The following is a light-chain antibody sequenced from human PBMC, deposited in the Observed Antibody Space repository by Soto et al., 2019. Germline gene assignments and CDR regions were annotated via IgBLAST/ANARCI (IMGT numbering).Light chain of an antibody. CDR1: QSVRSW. CDR3: QQYNSYSMYT. V-gene: IGKV1-5*01. J-gene: IGKJ2*01. Sequence: DIQMTQSPSTLSGSVGDRVTITCRASQSVRSWLAWYQQKPGRAPKFLIYDASSLESGVPSRFSGSGSGTEFTLTISSLQPDDFATYYCQQYNSYSMYTFGQGTKVDIK. CDR2: DAS.